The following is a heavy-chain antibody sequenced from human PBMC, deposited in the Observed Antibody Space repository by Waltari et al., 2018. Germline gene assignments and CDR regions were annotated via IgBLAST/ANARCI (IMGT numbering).Heavy chain of an antibody. CDR1: GGSISSYY. V-gene: IGHV4-4*07. CDR3: AREPFAAAAGSFDL. D-gene: IGHD6-13*01. J-gene: IGHJ2*01. CDR2: IYTSGST. Sequence: QVQLQESGPGLVKPSETLSLTCTVSGGSISSYYWSWIRQPAGKGLEWIGRIYTSGSTHYNPALKSRVTMSVDTSKNQFSLKLSSVTAADTAVYYCAREPFAAAAGSFDLWGRGTLVTVSS.